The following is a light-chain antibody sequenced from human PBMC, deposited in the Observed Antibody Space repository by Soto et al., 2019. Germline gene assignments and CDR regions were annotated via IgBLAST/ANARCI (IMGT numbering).Light chain of an antibody. CDR1: QSVSSY. CDR3: QQRSYGLT. Sequence: EIVLTQSPATLSLSPGERATLSCRASQSVSSYLAWYQQKPGQAPRLLIYDASNRATGIPARSSGSGSGTDFTLTISSLEPEDFAVYYCQQRSYGLTFGPGTKVDFK. CDR2: DAS. V-gene: IGKV3-11*01. J-gene: IGKJ3*01.